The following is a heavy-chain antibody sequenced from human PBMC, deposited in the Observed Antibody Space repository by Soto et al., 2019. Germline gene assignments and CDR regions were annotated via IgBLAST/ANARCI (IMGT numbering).Heavy chain of an antibody. D-gene: IGHD3-10*01. Sequence: PGGSLRLSCAASGFTFSNFWMTWVRQAPGKGLEWVANIKKDGSEQYYVDSVKGRFTVSRDNAKTSVDLQLNSLRPEDTGVYYCASGNYYNGMDVWGQGTTVTVSS. V-gene: IGHV3-7*01. CDR3: ASGNYYNGMDV. J-gene: IGHJ6*02. CDR1: GFTFSNFW. CDR2: IKKDGSEQ.